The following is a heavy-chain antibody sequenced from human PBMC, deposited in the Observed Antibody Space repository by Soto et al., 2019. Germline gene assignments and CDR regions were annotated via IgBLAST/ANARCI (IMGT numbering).Heavy chain of an antibody. D-gene: IGHD1-26*01. CDR3: ARGVPVGAIGRFYFDS. J-gene: IGHJ4*02. CDR1: GFTVSDNY. V-gene: IGHV3-53*01. CDR2: MYSGGTAT. Sequence: EVQLVESGGGLIQPGGSLRLSCAASGFTVSDNYMTWLRQAPGKGLEWVSVMYSGGTATSYADSVKGRFTVSRDSSKNTVAFKLDSRRAEDTAVYYCARGVPVGAIGRFYFDSWGQGTLVTVSS.